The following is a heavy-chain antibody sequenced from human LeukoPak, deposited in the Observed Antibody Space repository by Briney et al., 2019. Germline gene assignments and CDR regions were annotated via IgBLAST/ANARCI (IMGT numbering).Heavy chain of an antibody. J-gene: IGHJ5*02. D-gene: IGHD4-17*01. CDR2: IDWDDDK. CDR3: ARTYGDPPTGNWFDP. V-gene: IGHV2-70*01. CDR1: GFSLSTSGMC. Sequence: SGPALVKPTQTLTLTCTFSGFSLSTSGMCVSWIRQPPGKALEWLALIDWDDDKYYSTSLKTRLTISKDTSKNQVVLTMTNMDPVDTATYYCARTYGDPPTGNWFDPWGQGTLVTVSS.